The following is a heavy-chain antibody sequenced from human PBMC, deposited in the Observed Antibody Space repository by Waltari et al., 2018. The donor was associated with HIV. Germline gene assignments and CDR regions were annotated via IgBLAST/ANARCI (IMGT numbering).Heavy chain of an antibody. J-gene: IGHJ4*02. V-gene: IGHV3-48*02. CDR1: GFTFSSYS. CDR2: ISSSSITI. Sequence: EVQLVESGGGLVQPGGSLRLSCAASGFTFSSYSMNWVRQAPGKGLEWVSYISSSSITIYYADSVKGRFTISRDNAKNSLYLQMNSLRDEDTAVYYCARDSGSGWYAEFDYWGQGTLVTVSS. CDR3: ARDSGSGWYAEFDY. D-gene: IGHD6-19*01.